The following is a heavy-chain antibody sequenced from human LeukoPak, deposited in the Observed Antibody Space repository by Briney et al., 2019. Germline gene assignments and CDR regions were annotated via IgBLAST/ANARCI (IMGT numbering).Heavy chain of an antibody. D-gene: IGHD3-22*01. J-gene: IGHJ4*02. CDR3: ARGSNYYDSSGYYYERGFIDY. CDR2: INHSGST. CDR1: GGSFSGYY. V-gene: IGHV4-34*01. Sequence: SETLSLTCAVYGGSFSGYYWSWIRQPPGKGLEWIGEINHSGSTNYNPSLKSRVTISVDTSKNQFSLKLSSVTAADTAVYYCARGSNYYDSSGYYYERGFIDYWGQGTLVTVSS.